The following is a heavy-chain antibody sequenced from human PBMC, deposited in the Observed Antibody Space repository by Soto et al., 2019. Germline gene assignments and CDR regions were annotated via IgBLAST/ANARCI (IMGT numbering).Heavy chain of an antibody. CDR2: IIPIFGTT. J-gene: IGHJ2*01. Sequence: QVQLVQSGAEVKKPGSSVKVSCKASGGTFSSYAISWVRQAPGQGLEWMGGIIPIFGTTNYAQKFQGRVTITADESTSXTYMELSSLRSEDTAMYYCARVVTVVKSFHYWYFDLWGRGTLVTVSS. V-gene: IGHV1-69*12. CDR1: GGTFSSYA. D-gene: IGHD2-15*01. CDR3: ARVVTVVKSFHYWYFDL.